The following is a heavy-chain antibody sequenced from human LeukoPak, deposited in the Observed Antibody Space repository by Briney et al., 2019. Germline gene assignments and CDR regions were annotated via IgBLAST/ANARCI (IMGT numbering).Heavy chain of an antibody. D-gene: IGHD2-21*02. Sequence: GASVKVSCKASGYTFSSYAISWVRQAPGQGLEWMGGIIPIFGTANYAQKFQGRVTITADESTSTAYMELSSLRSEDTAVYYCASSYCGGDCYSPFDYWGQGTLVTVSS. CDR2: IIPIFGTA. V-gene: IGHV1-69*13. J-gene: IGHJ4*02. CDR3: ASSYCGGDCYSPFDY. CDR1: GYTFSSYA.